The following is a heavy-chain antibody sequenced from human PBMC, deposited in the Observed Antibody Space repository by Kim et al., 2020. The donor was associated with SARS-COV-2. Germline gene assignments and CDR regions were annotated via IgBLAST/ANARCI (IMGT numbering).Heavy chain of an antibody. J-gene: IGHJ4*02. D-gene: IGHD3-22*01. V-gene: IGHV3-23*01. CDR3: AKVVSSIGEWGLSGFQNFDY. CDR1: GFTFSSYA. Sequence: GGSLRLSCAASGFTFSSYAMSWVRQAPGKGLEWVSAISGSGGSTYYADSVKGRFTISRDNSKNTLYLQMNSLRAEDTAVYYCAKVVSSIGEWGLSGFQNFDYWGQGTLVTVSS. CDR2: ISGSGGST.